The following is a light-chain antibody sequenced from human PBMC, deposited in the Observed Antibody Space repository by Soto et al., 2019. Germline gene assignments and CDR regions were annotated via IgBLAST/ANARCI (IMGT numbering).Light chain of an antibody. V-gene: IGKV3-15*01. Sequence: EIVMTQSPAPLALSPGERATLSCRASQSVSSNLAWYQQKPGQAPRLLIYGASTRATGIPARFSGSGSGTEFTLTISSLQSEDFAVYYCQQHNNWPPITFGQGTRLEIK. J-gene: IGKJ5*01. CDR1: QSVSSN. CDR2: GAS. CDR3: QQHNNWPPIT.